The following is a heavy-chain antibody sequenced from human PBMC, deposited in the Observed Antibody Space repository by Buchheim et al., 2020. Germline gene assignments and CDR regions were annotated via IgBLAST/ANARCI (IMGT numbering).Heavy chain of an antibody. CDR3: ARDRRWLQSLIFDY. V-gene: IGHV3-48*01. D-gene: IGHD5-24*01. CDR1: GFTFSSYS. CDR2: ISSSSSTI. Sequence: EVQLVESGGGLVQPGGSLRLSCAASGFTFSSYSMNWVRQAPGKGLEWVSYISSSSSTIYYADSVKGRFTISRDNAKHSLYLQMNSLRAEDTAVYYCARDRRWLQSLIFDYWGQGTL. J-gene: IGHJ4*02.